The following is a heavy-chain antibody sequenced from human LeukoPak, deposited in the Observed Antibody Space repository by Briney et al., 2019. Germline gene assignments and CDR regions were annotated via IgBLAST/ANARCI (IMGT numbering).Heavy chain of an antibody. CDR3: AGARLLRFLEWRYYYYGMDV. CDR2: INHSGST. J-gene: IGHJ6*02. CDR1: GGSFSGYY. V-gene: IGHV4-34*01. Sequence: SETLSLTCAVYGGSFSGYYWSWIRQPPGKGLEWIGEINHSGSTNYNPSLKSRVTISVDTSKNQFSLKLSSVTAADTAVYYCAGARLLRFLEWRYYYYGMDVWGQGTTVTVSS. D-gene: IGHD3-3*01.